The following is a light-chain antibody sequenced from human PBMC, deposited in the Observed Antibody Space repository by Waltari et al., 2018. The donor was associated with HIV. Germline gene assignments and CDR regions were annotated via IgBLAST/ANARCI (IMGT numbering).Light chain of an antibody. J-gene: IGLJ2*01. CDR3: CSYGSSATFVV. CDR1: SSGVENSNL. V-gene: IGLV2-23*02. CDR2: EVT. Sequence: QSALTQPASVSGSPGQSITLSCTEPSSGVENSNLVSWYQHFRGKAPKLLIYEVTKRPSGISSRFSGSKSGNTASLTIFDLQAEDEATYYCCSYGSSATFVVFGGGTRVTV.